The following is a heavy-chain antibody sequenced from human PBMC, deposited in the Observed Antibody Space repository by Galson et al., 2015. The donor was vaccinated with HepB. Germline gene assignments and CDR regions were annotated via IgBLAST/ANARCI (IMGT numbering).Heavy chain of an antibody. CDR3: AKVPYDSSGRGRYYFDY. Sequence: SLRLSCAASGFTFSSYAMSWVRQAPGKGLEWVSAISGSGGSTYYADSVKGRFTISRDNSKNTLYLQMNSLRAEDTAVYYCAKVPYDSSGRGRYYFDYWGQGTLVTVSS. J-gene: IGHJ4*02. CDR2: ISGSGGST. CDR1: GFTFSSYA. V-gene: IGHV3-23*01. D-gene: IGHD3-22*01.